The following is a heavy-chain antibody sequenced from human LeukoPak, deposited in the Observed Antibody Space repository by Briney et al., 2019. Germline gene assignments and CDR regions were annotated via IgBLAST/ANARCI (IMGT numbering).Heavy chain of an antibody. V-gene: IGHV4-4*02. J-gene: IGHJ4*02. CDR1: GGSISSSSW. Sequence: SETLSLTCAVSGGSISSSSWWSWVRQPPGKGLEWIGEIYHSGSTNYNPSLKSRVTISVDKSKNQFSLKLSSVTTADTAVYYCARGPWSGWVPFYLDYWGQGTLVTVSS. CDR2: IYHSGST. CDR3: ARGPWSGWVPFYLDY. D-gene: IGHD3-3*01.